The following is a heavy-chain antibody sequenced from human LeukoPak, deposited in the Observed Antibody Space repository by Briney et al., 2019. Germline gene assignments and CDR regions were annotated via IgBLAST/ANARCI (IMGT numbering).Heavy chain of an antibody. J-gene: IGHJ4*02. D-gene: IGHD2-15*01. CDR2: ISYDGSNK. CDR3: ANAYCSGGSCYSGGSVGY. V-gene: IGHV3-30*04. Sequence: GGSLRLSCAASGFTFSSYAMHWVRQAPGKGLEWVAVISYDGSNKYYADSVKGRFTISRDNSKNTLYLQMNSLRAEDTAVYYCANAYCSGGSCYSGGSVGYWGQGTLVTVSS. CDR1: GFTFSSYA.